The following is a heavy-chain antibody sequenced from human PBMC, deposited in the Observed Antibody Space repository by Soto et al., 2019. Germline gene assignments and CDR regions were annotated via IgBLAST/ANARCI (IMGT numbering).Heavy chain of an antibody. CDR1: GGTFSSYA. D-gene: IGHD2-15*01. V-gene: IGHV1-69*01. Sequence: QVQLVQSGAEVKKPGSSVKVSCKAPGGTFSSYAISWVRQAPGQGLEGMGGIIPIFGTVKYAQKFQGRVTITADESTSTGYMELSSLRSEDTAVYYCARSQGGSSSLDIYYYYYYGMDVWGQGTTVTVSS. CDR2: IIPIFGTV. J-gene: IGHJ6*02. CDR3: ARSQGGSSSLDIYYYYYYGMDV.